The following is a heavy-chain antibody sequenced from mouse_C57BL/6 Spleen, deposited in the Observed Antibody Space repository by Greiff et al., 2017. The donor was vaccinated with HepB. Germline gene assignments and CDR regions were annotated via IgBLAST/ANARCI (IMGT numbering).Heavy chain of an antibody. V-gene: IGHV1-80*01. Sequence: QVQLQQSGAELVKPGASVKISCKASGYAFSSYWMNWVKQRPGKGLEWIGQIYPGDGDTNYNGKFKGKATLTADKSSSTAYMQLSSLTSEDSAVYFCARGDDYDAYAMDYWGQGTSVTVSS. CDR1: GYAFSSYW. CDR3: ARGDDYDAYAMDY. CDR2: IYPGDGDT. D-gene: IGHD2-4*01. J-gene: IGHJ4*01.